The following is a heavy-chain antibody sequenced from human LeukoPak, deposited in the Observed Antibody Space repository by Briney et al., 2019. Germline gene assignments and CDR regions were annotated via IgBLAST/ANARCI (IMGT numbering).Heavy chain of an antibody. Sequence: GGSLRLSCAASGFTVSSNYMSWVRQAPGKGLEWVSVIYSGGSTYYADSVKGRFTISRDNSKNTLYLQMNSLRAEDTAVYYCARAQGSSSSGDFDYWGQGTLVTVSS. CDR3: ARAQGSSSSGDFDY. V-gene: IGHV3-66*01. CDR1: GFTVSSNY. CDR2: IYSGGST. D-gene: IGHD6-6*01. J-gene: IGHJ4*02.